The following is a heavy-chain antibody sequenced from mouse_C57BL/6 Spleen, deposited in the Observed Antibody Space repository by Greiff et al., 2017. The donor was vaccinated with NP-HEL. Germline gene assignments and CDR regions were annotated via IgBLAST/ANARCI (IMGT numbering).Heavy chain of an antibody. V-gene: IGHV1-82*01. Sequence: VQLQESGPELVKPGASVKISCKASGYSFSSSWMNWVKQRPGKGLEWIGRIYPGDGDTNYNGKFKGKATLTADKSSSTAYMQLSSLTSEDLAVDFCAISGYDHALYYLDYWGKGTTLTVSS. J-gene: IGHJ2*01. CDR2: IYPGDGDT. CDR3: AISGYDHALYYLDY. CDR1: GYSFSSSW. D-gene: IGHD2-4*01.